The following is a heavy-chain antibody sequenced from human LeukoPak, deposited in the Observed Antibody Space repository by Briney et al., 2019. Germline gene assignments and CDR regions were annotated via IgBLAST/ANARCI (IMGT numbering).Heavy chain of an antibody. CDR3: ARGPHYDILTGYYYGMDV. J-gene: IGHJ6*04. Sequence: SETLSLTCTVSGGSISSYYWSWIRQPPGKGLEWIGCIYYSGSTNYNPSLKSRVTISVDTSKNQFSLKLSSVTAADTAVYYCARGPHYDILTGYYYGMDVWGKGTTVTVSS. CDR1: GGSISSYY. CDR2: IYYSGST. V-gene: IGHV4-59*01. D-gene: IGHD3-9*01.